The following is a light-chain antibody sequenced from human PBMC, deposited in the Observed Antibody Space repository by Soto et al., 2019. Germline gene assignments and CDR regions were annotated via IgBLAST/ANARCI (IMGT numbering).Light chain of an antibody. V-gene: IGLV2-8*01. CDR2: EVY. CDR1: GSDVGAYNF. J-gene: IGLJ2*01. Sequence: QSAPTQPPSASGSPGQSVTISCTGTGSDVGAYNFVSWYQHHPGKAPQALIYEVYKRPSGVPDRFSGSKSGNTASLTVSGLQTEDEADYYCSSYAGSNNLVVFGGGTKLTVL. CDR3: SSYAGSNNLVV.